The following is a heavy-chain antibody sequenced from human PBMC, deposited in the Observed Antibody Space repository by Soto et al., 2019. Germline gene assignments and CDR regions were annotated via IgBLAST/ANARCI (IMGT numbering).Heavy chain of an antibody. V-gene: IGHV3-30*18. J-gene: IGHJ5*02. CDR1: AFTFSTYG. Sequence: QVQLVESGGGVVQPGGSLRLSCAASAFTFSTYGMYWVRQAPGKGLECVAVISFDGSNKYYADSVKGRFTISRDNSRNTLYLQMNSLRAEDTAVYYCAKAPLAVAGTQSWFDPWGQGTLVTVSS. CDR3: AKAPLAVAGTQSWFDP. CDR2: ISFDGSNK. D-gene: IGHD6-19*01.